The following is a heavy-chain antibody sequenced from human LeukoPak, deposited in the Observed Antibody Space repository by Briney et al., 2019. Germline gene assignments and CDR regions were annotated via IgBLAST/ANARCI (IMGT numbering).Heavy chain of an antibody. CDR3: ARVGRGAFDI. CDR1: GGSISSDY. CDR2: IYYSGST. Sequence: SETLSLTCTVSGGSISSDYWSWIRQPPGKGLEWIGSIYYSGSTYYNPSLKSRVTISVDTSKNQFSLKLSSVTAADTAVYYCARVGRGAFDIWGQGTMVTVSS. V-gene: IGHV4-39*07. J-gene: IGHJ3*02. D-gene: IGHD2-15*01.